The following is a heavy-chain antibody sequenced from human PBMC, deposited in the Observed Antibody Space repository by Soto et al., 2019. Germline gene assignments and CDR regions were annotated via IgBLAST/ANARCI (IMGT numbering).Heavy chain of an antibody. CDR3: ARGGMWQKLVGGDAFDI. Sequence: GASVKVSCKTFGYTFTGYYMHWVRQAPGQGLEWMGWINPNSGGTNYAQKFQGRVTMTRDTSISTAYMELSRLRSDDTAVYYCARGGMWQKLVGGDAFDIWGQGTMVT. V-gene: IGHV1-2*02. CDR1: GYTFTGYY. D-gene: IGHD6-13*01. J-gene: IGHJ3*02. CDR2: INPNSGGT.